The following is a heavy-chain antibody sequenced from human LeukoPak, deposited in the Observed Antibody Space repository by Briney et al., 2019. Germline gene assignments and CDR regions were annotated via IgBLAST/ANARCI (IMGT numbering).Heavy chain of an antibody. J-gene: IGHJ4*02. CDR3: AKGQELDDGVFDS. CDR2: IRSNGDTA. CDR1: GFTFSRIA. V-gene: IGHV3-23*01. Sequence: GGSLRLSCAASGFTFSRIAMTWVRQAPGKGLEWVSTIRSNGDTAYNADSVRGRFAISRDNSTNALFLQMNSLRVEDTAIYYCAKGQELDDGVFDSWGQGTLVTVSS. D-gene: IGHD1-1*01.